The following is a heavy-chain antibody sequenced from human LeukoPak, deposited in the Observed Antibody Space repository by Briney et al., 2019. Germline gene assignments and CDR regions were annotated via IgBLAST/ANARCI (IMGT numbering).Heavy chain of an antibody. J-gene: IGHJ6*03. V-gene: IGHV1-2*02. Sequence: ASVKVSCKASGYTFTGYYMHWVRQAPGQGLGWMGWINPNSGGTNYAQKFQGRVTMTRDTSISTAYMELSRLRSDDTAVYYCARIGGATVTTFRPYYYYMDVWGKGTTVTVSS. CDR1: GYTFTGYY. CDR2: INPNSGGT. D-gene: IGHD4-17*01. CDR3: ARIGGATVTTFRPYYYYMDV.